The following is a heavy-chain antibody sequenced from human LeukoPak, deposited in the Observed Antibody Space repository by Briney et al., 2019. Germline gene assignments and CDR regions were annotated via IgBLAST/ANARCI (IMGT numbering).Heavy chain of an antibody. J-gene: IGHJ4*02. CDR1: GYSFTNDW. Sequence: GESLKISCKGSGYSFTNDWIGWVRQMPGKGLEWMGIIYPGDSDTRYSPSFQGQVTISADKSISTAYLQWSSLEASDTAMYYCARRGCNGGSCYGYWGQGTLVTVTS. D-gene: IGHD2-15*01. CDR2: IYPGDSDT. CDR3: ARRGCNGGSCYGY. V-gene: IGHV5-51*01.